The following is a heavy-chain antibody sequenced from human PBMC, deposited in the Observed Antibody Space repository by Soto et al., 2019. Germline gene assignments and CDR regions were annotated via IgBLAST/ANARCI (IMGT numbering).Heavy chain of an antibody. CDR3: AKDSGGSAGGFDY. D-gene: IGHD2-15*01. J-gene: IGHJ4*02. V-gene: IGHV3-30*18. CDR1: GFTFSNYG. Sequence: GGSLRLSCAPSGFTFSNYGMHWVRQALGKGLEWVAVISYDGSNKYYADSVKCRFTISRDNSKYTLYLQMNSLSAEDTAVYYCAKDSGGSAGGFDYFGQGTLVTVSS. CDR2: ISYDGSNK.